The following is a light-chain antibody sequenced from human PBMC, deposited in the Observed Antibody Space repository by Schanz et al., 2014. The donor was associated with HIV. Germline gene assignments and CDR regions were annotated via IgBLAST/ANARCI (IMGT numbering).Light chain of an antibody. CDR2: DVI. Sequence: QSALTQPRSVSGSPGQSVTISCTGTSSDVGGYDYVSWYQQHPGKVPKLMIYDVIKRPSGVPDRFSGSKSGNTASLTISGLQAEDEADYYCNSYSHSNTYVFGSGTKLTVL. CDR1: SSDVGGYDY. J-gene: IGLJ1*01. CDR3: NSYSHSNTYV. V-gene: IGLV2-11*01.